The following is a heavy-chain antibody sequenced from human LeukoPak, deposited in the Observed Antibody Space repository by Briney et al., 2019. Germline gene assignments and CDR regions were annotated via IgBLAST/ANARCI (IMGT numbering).Heavy chain of an antibody. CDR1: GYTFTSYD. Sequence: ASVKVSRKASGYTFTSYDINWGRQGTAPGLGWVGWLNPNSGNRGNAQKFQGRVTMTRNTAISTAYMELSSLRSEDTAVYYCARGLRYYDSSGYYSFDFWGQGTLVTVSS. D-gene: IGHD3-22*01. CDR3: ARGLRYYDSSGYYSFDF. V-gene: IGHV1-8*01. CDR2: LNPNSGNR. J-gene: IGHJ4*02.